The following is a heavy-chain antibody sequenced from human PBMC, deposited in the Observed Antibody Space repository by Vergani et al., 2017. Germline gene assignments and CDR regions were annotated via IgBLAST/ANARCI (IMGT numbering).Heavy chain of an antibody. Sequence: QVTLKESGPALVKPTQTLTLTCTFSGFSVSTSGMRASWIRQPPGKALEWLARIEWGDDKYYSTSLKTRLTISKDTSKNQVVLTMTNMDPVDTATYYCARTGYSYSKAFDCWRQGTLVTVSS. J-gene: IGHJ4*02. V-gene: IGHV2-70*04. CDR2: IEWGDDK. CDR3: ARTGYSYSKAFDC. D-gene: IGHD5-18*01. CDR1: GFSVSTSGMR.